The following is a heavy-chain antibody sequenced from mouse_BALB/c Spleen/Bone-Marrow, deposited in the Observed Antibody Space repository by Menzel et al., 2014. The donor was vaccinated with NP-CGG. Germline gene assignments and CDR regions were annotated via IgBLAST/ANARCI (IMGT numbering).Heavy chain of an antibody. Sequence: VQLQQPGAELVRPGALVKLSCKASGFNIKDYYLHWVKQGPEQGLEWIGWIDPEKGNTKYDPKFQGKASIIADTSSNTAYLQLSILTSEDTAVYYCAGGAWARGYFDYWGQGTTLTVSS. CDR2: IDPEKGNT. V-gene: IGHV14-1*02. D-gene: IGHD4-1*01. CDR1: GFNIKDYY. J-gene: IGHJ2*01. CDR3: AGGAWARGYFDY.